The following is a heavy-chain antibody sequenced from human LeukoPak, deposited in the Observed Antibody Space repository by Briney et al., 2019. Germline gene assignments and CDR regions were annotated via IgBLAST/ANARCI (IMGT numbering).Heavy chain of an antibody. CDR2: ISYDGSNK. V-gene: IGHV3-30*18. CDR1: GFTFSSYG. D-gene: IGHD5-12*01. Sequence: GRSLRLSCAASGFTFSSYGMHWVRQAPGKGLEWVAVISYDGSNKYYADSVKGRFTISRDNSKNTLYLQMNSLRAEDTAVYYCAKENQVGGYADFDYWGQGTLVTVSS. CDR3: AKENQVGGYADFDY. J-gene: IGHJ4*02.